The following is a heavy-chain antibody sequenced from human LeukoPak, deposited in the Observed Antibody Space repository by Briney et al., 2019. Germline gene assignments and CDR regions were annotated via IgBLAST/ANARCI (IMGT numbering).Heavy chain of an antibody. V-gene: IGHV3-23*01. CDR2: ISGSGDST. CDR3: AKDKRMEV. CDR1: GFTLSSYV. Sequence: GGSLTLSCAPSGFTLSSYVMSWVRPAPGKGREWVSGISGSGDSTYYAGFVKGRLTISRDNSKNALDLQMNSLRAEDTAVYYCAKDKRMEVWGLGTTVTVSS. J-gene: IGHJ6*02.